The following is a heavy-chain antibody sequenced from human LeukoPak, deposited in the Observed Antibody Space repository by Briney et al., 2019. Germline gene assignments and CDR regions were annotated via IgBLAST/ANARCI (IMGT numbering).Heavy chain of an antibody. CDR2: IRNDGSDT. D-gene: IGHD4-23*01. V-gene: IGHV3-30*02. CDR1: GLTFTSHG. Sequence: GGPPRLSCATSGLTFTSHGFHWVRQAAGKGLEWVAFIRNDGSDTYHANSVKGRFSISRDNSKNTVYLHMNSLRAEDTAVYYCARDRGKDYFDNWGQGTQVTVSS. J-gene: IGHJ4*02. CDR3: ARDRGKDYFDN.